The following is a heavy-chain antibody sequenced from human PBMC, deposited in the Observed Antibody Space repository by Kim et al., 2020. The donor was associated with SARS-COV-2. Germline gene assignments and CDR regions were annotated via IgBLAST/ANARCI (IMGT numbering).Heavy chain of an antibody. CDR2: ISYDGSNK. Sequence: GGSLRLSCAASGFTFSSYAMHWVRQAPGKGLEWVAVISYDGSNKYYADSVKGRFTISRDNSKNTLYLQMNSLRAEDTAVYYCARDKKRGSRWLPYFDYWG. J-gene: IGHJ4*01. D-gene: IGHD5-12*01. CDR3: ARDKKRGSRWLPYFDY. CDR1: GFTFSSYA. V-gene: IGHV3-30-3*01.